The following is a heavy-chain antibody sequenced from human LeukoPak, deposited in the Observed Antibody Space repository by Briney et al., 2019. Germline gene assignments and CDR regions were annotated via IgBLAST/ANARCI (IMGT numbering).Heavy chain of an antibody. CDR2: ISGSGSSS. Sequence: GGSLRLSCVASGFTFSSYAMSWVRQAPGKGLEWVSSISGSGSSSYYADSVKGRFTISRDNSKSTLNVQMNSLRAEDTAVYYCARRNYYDSSGYYYSDAFDIWGQGTMVTVSS. CDR3: ARRNYYDSSGYYYSDAFDI. D-gene: IGHD3-22*01. V-gene: IGHV3-23*01. J-gene: IGHJ3*02. CDR1: GFTFSSYA.